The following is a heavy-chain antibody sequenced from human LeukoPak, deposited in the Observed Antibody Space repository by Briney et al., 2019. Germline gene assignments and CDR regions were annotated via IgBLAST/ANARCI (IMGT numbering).Heavy chain of an antibody. CDR3: ARGRIAVAATDFDY. D-gene: IGHD6-19*01. Sequence: ASVKVSCKASGCTFTSYDINWVRQATGQGLESMGWMNPNSGNTGYAQKFQGRVTMTRNTSISTAYMELSSLRSEDTAVYYCARGRIAVAATDFDYWGQGTLVAVSS. V-gene: IGHV1-8*01. CDR1: GCTFTSYD. CDR2: MNPNSGNT. J-gene: IGHJ4*02.